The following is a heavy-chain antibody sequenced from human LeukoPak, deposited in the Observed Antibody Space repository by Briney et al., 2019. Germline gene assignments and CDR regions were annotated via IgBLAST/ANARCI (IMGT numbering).Heavy chain of an antibody. CDR2: IIPILGIA. J-gene: IGHJ3*02. CDR1: GGTFSSYA. V-gene: IGHV1-69*04. Sequence: SVKVSCKASGGTFSSYAISWVRQAPGQGLEWMGRIIPILGIANYAQKCQGRVTITADKSTSTAYMELSSLRSEDTAVYYCARQITIGDAFDIWGQGTMVTVSS. CDR3: ARQITIGDAFDI. D-gene: IGHD3-3*01.